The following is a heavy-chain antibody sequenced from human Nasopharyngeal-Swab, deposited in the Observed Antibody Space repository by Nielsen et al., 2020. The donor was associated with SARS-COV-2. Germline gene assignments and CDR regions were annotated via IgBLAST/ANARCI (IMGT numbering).Heavy chain of an antibody. V-gene: IGHV1-69*13. CDR1: GYTLTELS. CDR3: ASASLGYCSGGSCYSRMNYYGMDV. J-gene: IGHJ6*02. D-gene: IGHD2-15*01. CDR2: IIPIFGTA. Sequence: SVKVSCKVSGYTLTELSMHWVRQAPGQGLEWMGGIIPIFGTANYAQKFQGRVTITADESTSTAYMELSSLRSEDTAVYYCASASLGYCSGGSCYSRMNYYGMDVWGQGTTVTVSS.